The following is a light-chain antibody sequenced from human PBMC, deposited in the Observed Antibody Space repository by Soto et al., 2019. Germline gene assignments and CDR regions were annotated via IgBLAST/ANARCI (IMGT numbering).Light chain of an antibody. CDR1: SSDVGSYNL. CDR3: CSYAGSSTFV. Sequence: QSALTQPASVSGSPGQSITISCTGTSSDVGSYNLVSWYQQHPGKAPKLMIYEGSKRPSGVSNRFSGSKSGNTASLTISGLQAEDEADYYCCSYAGSSTFVFGGGTQLTVL. CDR2: EGS. J-gene: IGLJ2*01. V-gene: IGLV2-23*03.